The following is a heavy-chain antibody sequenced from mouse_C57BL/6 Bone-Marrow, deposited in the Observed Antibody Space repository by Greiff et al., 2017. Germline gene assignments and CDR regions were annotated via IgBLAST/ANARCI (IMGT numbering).Heavy chain of an antibody. V-gene: IGHV1-55*01. CDR3: ARDYYGSSYLYYFDY. J-gene: IGHJ2*01. CDR2: IYPGSGST. CDR1: GYTFTSYW. Sequence: VQLQQPGAELVKPGASVKMSCKASGYTFTSYWITWVKQRPGQGLEWIGDIYPGSGSTNYNEKFKSKATLPVDTSSSTAYMQLSSLTSEDSAVVYCARDYYGSSYLYYFDYWGQGTTLTVSS. D-gene: IGHD1-1*01.